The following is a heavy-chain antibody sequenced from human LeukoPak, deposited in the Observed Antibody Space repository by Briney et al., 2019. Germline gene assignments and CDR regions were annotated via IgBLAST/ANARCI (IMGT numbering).Heavy chain of an antibody. CDR3: ALSTATGRYFDY. J-gene: IGHJ4*02. D-gene: IGHD5-18*01. Sequence: GGSLRLSCAASGFTFSDYYMSWIRQAPGKGLEWVSYISSSSSYTNYADSVKGRFTISRDNAKNSLYLQMNSLRVEDTAVYYCALSTATGRYFDYWGQGTLVTVSS. CDR2: ISSSSSYT. CDR1: GFTFSDYY. V-gene: IGHV3-11*03.